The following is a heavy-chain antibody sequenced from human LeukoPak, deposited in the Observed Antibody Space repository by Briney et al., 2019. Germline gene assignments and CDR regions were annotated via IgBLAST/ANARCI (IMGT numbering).Heavy chain of an antibody. CDR1: GGSISSSSDY. Sequence: PSETLSLTCTVSGGSISSSSDYWGWIRQPPGKGLEWTGSIHYSGSTYYNPSLKSRVTVSVDTSKNQFSLTLSSVSAADTAVYYCARHRGNSYGPIDYWGQGTLVTVSS. CDR3: ARHRGNSYGPIDY. CDR2: IHYSGST. D-gene: IGHD5-18*01. V-gene: IGHV4-39*01. J-gene: IGHJ4*02.